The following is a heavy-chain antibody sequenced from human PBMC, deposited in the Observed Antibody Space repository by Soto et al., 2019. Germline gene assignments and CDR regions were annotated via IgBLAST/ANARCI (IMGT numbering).Heavy chain of an antibody. D-gene: IGHD6-13*01. CDR3: AHRSTIAAFFDF. Sequence: SGPTLVYPTQTLTLTCTLFGFSLSTNGVGVGWIRQPPGKALEWLALIYWDDDKRYSPSLQSRLTITKDTSKNQVVLTMTNMDPVDTATYHCAHRSTIAAFFDFWGQGALVTVSS. J-gene: IGHJ4*02. CDR1: GFSLSTNGVG. CDR2: IYWDDDK. V-gene: IGHV2-5*02.